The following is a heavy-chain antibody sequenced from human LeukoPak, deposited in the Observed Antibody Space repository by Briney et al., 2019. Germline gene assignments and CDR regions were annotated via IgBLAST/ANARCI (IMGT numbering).Heavy chain of an antibody. CDR2: ISSTSSYI. CDR1: GFTFSRNS. Sequence: GGSLRLSCAASGFTFSRNSMNWVRQAPGKGLEWVSSISSTSSYIYYADSVKGRFTISRDNAKNSLYLQMNSLRAEDTAVYYCARTGRSDAFDIWGQGKMVTVSS. D-gene: IGHD1-14*01. J-gene: IGHJ3*02. CDR3: ARTGRSDAFDI. V-gene: IGHV3-21*01.